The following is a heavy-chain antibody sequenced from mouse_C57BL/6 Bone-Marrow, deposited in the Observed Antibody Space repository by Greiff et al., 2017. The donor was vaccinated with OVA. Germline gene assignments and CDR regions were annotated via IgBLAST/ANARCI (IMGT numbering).Heavy chain of an antibody. Sequence: EVQLQQSGPGMVKPSQSLSLTCTVTGYSITSGYDWHWIRHFPGNKLEWMGYISYSGSTNYNPSLKSRISITHDTYKNHFFLKLNFVTTEDTATYYCAREGGGYFDVWGTGTTVTVSS. J-gene: IGHJ1*03. CDR2: ISYSGST. CDR3: AREGGGYFDV. CDR1: GYSITSGYD. V-gene: IGHV3-1*01.